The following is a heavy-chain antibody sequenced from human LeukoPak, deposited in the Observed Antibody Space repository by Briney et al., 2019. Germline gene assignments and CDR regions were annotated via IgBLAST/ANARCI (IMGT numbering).Heavy chain of an antibody. CDR1: GFTFSSYA. J-gene: IGHJ4*02. CDR3: ARAGDWYYYDSSGYHYY. D-gene: IGHD3-22*01. Sequence: GGSLRLSCAASGFTFSSYAMHWVRQAPGKGLEWVAVISYDGSNKYYADSVKGRFTISRDNSKNTLYLQMNSLRAEDTAVYYCARAGDWYYYDSSGYHYYWGQGTLVTVSS. CDR2: ISYDGSNK. V-gene: IGHV3-30-3*01.